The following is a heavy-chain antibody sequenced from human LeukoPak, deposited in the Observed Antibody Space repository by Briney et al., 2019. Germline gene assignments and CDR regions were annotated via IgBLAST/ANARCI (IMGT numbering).Heavy chain of an antibody. CDR3: ARVVYYFYAMDV. CDR2: ISPNSGGT. D-gene: IGHD2-8*01. V-gene: IGHV1-2*02. CDR1: GYTFTDYN. Sequence: GASVKVSCKASGYTFTDYNIHWVRQAPGQGLEWMGWISPNSGGTNYAQKFQGRVHMTRDTSISTAYMELSRLRSDDTALYYCARVVYYFYAMDVWGQGTTVTVSS. J-gene: IGHJ6*02.